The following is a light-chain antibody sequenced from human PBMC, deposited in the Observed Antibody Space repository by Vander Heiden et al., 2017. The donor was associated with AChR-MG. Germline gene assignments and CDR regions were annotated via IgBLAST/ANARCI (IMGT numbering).Light chain of an antibody. Sequence: SVLTQSPGTLSLSPGERATLPCRASQSVSNNYLAWYQQKPGQAPRLLIYVASSRATGIPDRFSGSGSGTDFTLTISRLEPEDFAVYYCQQYGSSSWTFGPGTKVEIK. CDR3: QQYGSSSWT. CDR1: QSVSNNY. J-gene: IGKJ1*01. V-gene: IGKV3-20*01. CDR2: VAS.